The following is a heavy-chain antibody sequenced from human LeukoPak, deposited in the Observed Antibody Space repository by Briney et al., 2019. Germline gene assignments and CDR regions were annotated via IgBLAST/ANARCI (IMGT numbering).Heavy chain of an antibody. CDR2: IWYDGSNK. V-gene: IGHV3-33*06. J-gene: IGHJ4*02. Sequence: GRSLRLSCAASGFTFSSYGMHWVRQAPGKGLEWVAVIWYDGSNKYYADSVKGRFTISRDNSKNTLYLQMNSLRAEDTAVHYCAKDPQWLVSRYYFDYWGQGTLVTVSS. CDR3: AKDPQWLVSRYYFDY. D-gene: IGHD6-19*01. CDR1: GFTFSSYG.